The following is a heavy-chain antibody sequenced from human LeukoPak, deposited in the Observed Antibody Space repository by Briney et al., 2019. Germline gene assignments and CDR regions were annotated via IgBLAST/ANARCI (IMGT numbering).Heavy chain of an antibody. Sequence: QPGGSLRLSCATSGFTFSSYWMHWVRQAPGKGLVWVSRINSDGSSTSYADFVKGRFTISRDNAKNTLYPQMNSLRAEDTAVYYCARECGGDCWDAFDIWGQGTMVTVSS. CDR3: ARECGGDCWDAFDI. J-gene: IGHJ3*02. CDR1: GFTFSSYW. V-gene: IGHV3-74*01. CDR2: INSDGSST. D-gene: IGHD2-21*02.